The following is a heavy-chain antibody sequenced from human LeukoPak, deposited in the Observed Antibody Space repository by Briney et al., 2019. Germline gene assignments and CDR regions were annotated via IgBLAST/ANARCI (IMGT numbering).Heavy chain of an antibody. CDR2: IYYSGGT. CDR1: GGSLCSYY. D-gene: IGHD5-18*01. V-gene: IGHV4-59*08. CDR3: ARAIRLWGPDYYYYYMDV. Sequence: PETLSLTRAVSGGSLCSYYWSCIWDRPREGEGRGGYIYYSGGTNYNTSPTRGVTISVDTRKKQISLMLSPLTAADTAVYDWARAIRLWGPDYYYYYMDVWGKGTTVTVSS. J-gene: IGHJ6*03.